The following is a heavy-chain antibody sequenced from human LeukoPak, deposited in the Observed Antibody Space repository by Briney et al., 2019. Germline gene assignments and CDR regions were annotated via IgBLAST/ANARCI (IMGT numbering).Heavy chain of an antibody. V-gene: IGHV4-34*01. J-gene: IGHJ6*02. CDR3: ASRTIYYYYYGMDV. Sequence: SETLSLTCAVYGGSFSGYYWSWIRQPPGKGLEWIGEINHSGSTNYNPSLKSRVTISVDTSKNQFSLKLSSVTAADTAVYYCASRTIYYYYYGMDVWGQGTTVTVSS. CDR2: INHSGST. CDR1: GGSFSGYY. D-gene: IGHD1-7*01.